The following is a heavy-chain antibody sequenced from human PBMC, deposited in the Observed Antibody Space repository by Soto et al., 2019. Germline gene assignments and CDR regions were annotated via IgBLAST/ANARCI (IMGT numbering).Heavy chain of an antibody. CDR3: ARDRGDWLFGWFDP. Sequence: QVQLQESGPGLVKPSQTLSLTCTVSGGSISSGGYYWSWIRQHPGKGLEWIGYIYYSGSTYYNPPLKRRVTISVDTSKNQFSLKLSSVTAADTAVYYCARDRGDWLFGWFDPWGQGTLVTVSS. D-gene: IGHD3-9*01. CDR1: GGSISSGGYY. CDR2: IYYSGST. V-gene: IGHV4-31*03. J-gene: IGHJ5*02.